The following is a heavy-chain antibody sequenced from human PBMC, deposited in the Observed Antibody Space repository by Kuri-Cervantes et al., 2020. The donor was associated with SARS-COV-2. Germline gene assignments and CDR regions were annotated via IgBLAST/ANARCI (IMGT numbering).Heavy chain of an antibody. Sequence: ESLKISCPVSGDSITSSSYYWGWIRQPPGKGLEWIGNIYNSGSTYYNPSLKSRVTISVDTSKKQFSLKLSSVTAADTAMYYCVTSLPRSGWDGEDAFDIWGQGTMVTVSS. V-gene: IGHV4-39*01. CDR2: IYNSGST. CDR1: GDSITSSSYY. J-gene: IGHJ3*02. D-gene: IGHD6-19*01. CDR3: VTSLPRSGWDGEDAFDI.